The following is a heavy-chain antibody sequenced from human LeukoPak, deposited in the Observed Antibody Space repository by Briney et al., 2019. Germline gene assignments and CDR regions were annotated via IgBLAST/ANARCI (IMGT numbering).Heavy chain of an antibody. CDR3: VRDLSSTPNWELDH. D-gene: IGHD1-1*01. V-gene: IGHV1-2*06. CDR1: GYTFSGYF. Sequence: GASVKVSCKASGYTFSGYFVHWVRQAPGQGLEWMGRINAGSGDTEFAQKFQGRVTMTRDTFVSTAYMEVSGLTSDDTAMYYCVRDLSSTPNWELDHWGQGTLVTVSS. CDR2: INAGSGDT. J-gene: IGHJ4*02.